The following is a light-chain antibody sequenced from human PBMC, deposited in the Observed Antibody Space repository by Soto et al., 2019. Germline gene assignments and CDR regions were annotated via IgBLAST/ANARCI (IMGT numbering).Light chain of an antibody. CDR1: QSVSSSY. CDR2: GAS. V-gene: IGKV3-20*01. CDR3: QQYGNSPSN. Sequence: VLTQGAYTLGLAPCGGGTQFSGVSQSVSSSYLAWYQQKPGQAPRLLIDGASSRATGVPDRFSGTGSGTDFTLTTSSLQPEDFELFYCQQYGNSPSNFAQGTRLEIK. J-gene: IGKJ5*01.